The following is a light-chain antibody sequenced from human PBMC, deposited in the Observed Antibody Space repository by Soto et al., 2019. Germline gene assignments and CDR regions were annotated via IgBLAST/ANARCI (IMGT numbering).Light chain of an antibody. V-gene: IGLV1-44*01. CDR2: SDN. CDR3: AAWDDNMSGIV. CDR1: SSNIGNNI. Sequence: QSALTQAPSASGTPGQMVTISCSGRSSNIGNNIVNWYQQLPGTAPKLLIYSDNRRPSGVPDRFSGSKSGTSASLAISGLQSEDEADYYCAAWDDNMSGIVFGIGTKGTVL. J-gene: IGLJ1*01.